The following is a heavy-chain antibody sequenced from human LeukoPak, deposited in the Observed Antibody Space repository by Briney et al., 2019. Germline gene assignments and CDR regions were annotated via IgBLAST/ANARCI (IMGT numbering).Heavy chain of an antibody. V-gene: IGHV1-69*13. CDR3: DMGRYYYDSSALRYFDY. Sequence: SVKVSCKASGGTFSSYAISWVRQAPGQGLEWMGGIIPIFGTANYAQKFQGRVTITSDESTSTAYMELSSLRSEDTAVYYCDMGRYYYDSSALRYFDYWGQGTLVTVSS. J-gene: IGHJ4*02. CDR1: GGTFSSYA. CDR2: IIPIFGTA. D-gene: IGHD3-22*01.